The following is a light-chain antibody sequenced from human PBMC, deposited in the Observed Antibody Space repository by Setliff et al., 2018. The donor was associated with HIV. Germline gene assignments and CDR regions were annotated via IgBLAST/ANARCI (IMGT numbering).Light chain of an antibody. CDR2: DVS. CDR3: SSYTASSTLV. CDR1: SSDVGGYNY. J-gene: IGLJ3*02. V-gene: IGLV2-14*03. Sequence: QSALTQPASVSGSPGQSITISCTGSSSDVGGYNYVSWYQQHSGKAPKLMIYDVSQRPSGVSDRFSGSKSGITASLTISGLQPEDESDYYCSSYTASSTLVFGGGTKVTVL.